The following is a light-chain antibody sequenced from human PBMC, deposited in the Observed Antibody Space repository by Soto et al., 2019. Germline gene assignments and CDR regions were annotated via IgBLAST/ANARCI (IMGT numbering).Light chain of an antibody. CDR1: QSVSSSY. J-gene: IGKJ2*01. CDR2: GAS. V-gene: IGKV3-20*01. CDR3: QQYGSSPPFT. Sequence: EIVLTQSPGTLSLSPGERGTLSCRASQSVSSSYLAWYQQKPGQAPRLLIYGASSRATGIPDRFSGSGSGTDFTLTISRLEPEDFAVYYCQQYGSSPPFTFGQGTKLESK.